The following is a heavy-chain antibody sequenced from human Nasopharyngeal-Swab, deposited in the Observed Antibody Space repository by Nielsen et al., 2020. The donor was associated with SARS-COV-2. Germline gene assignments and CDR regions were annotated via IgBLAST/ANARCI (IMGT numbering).Heavy chain of an antibody. J-gene: IGHJ6*02. CDR3: ASSPLWFGEPEHGMDV. D-gene: IGHD3-10*01. Sequence: WIRPPPGKGLEWIGEINHSGSTNYNPSLKSRVTISVDTSKNQFSLKLSSVTAADTAVYYCASSPLWFGEPEHGMDVWGQGTTVTVSS. V-gene: IGHV4-34*01. CDR2: INHSGST.